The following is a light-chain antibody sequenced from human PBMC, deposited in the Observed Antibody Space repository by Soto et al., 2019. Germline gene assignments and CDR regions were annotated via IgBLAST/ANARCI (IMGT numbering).Light chain of an antibody. CDR2: GVS. V-gene: IGKV1-27*01. Sequence: DIQMTQSPSSLSASVGDRVTITCRASQGVANYLGWYQQKPGKVPKALIYGVSTLQSGVPSRFSGSGSDTDFTLTISSLQPEDAATCYCQHYRSAQMTFGQGTKV. CDR3: QHYRSAQMT. J-gene: IGKJ1*01. CDR1: QGVANY.